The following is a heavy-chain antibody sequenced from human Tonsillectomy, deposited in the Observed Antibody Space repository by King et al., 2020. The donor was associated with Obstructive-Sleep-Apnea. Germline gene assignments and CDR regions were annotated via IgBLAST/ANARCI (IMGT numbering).Heavy chain of an antibody. CDR3: ARDPGSGWGLDN. V-gene: IGHV3-30*04. D-gene: IGHD6-19*01. J-gene: IGHJ4*02. CDR2: IGFDGSEK. CDR1: GFTFSNYA. Sequence: HVQLVESGGGVVQPGRSLRLSCAASGFTFSNYAFHWVRQAPGKGLEWVAAIGFDGSEKFYADSVKGRFTISRDNSKNTLDLQMNSLRVEDTAMYYCARDPGSGWGLDNWGQGTLVTVSS.